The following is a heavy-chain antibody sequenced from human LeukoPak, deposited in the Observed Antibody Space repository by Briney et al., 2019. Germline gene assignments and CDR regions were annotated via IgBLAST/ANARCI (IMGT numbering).Heavy chain of an antibody. CDR1: GFSFSRYR. CDR3: ARGDLDTAMVRRYYFDY. V-gene: IGHV3-21*01. D-gene: IGHD5-18*01. Sequence: GGSLRLSCAASGFSFSRYRMNWVRQAPGKGLEWVSSISSSSSCIYYADSVKGRFTISRDNAKNSLYLQMNSLRAEDTAVYYCARGDLDTAMVRRYYFDYWGQGTLVTVSS. CDR2: ISSSSSCI. J-gene: IGHJ4*02.